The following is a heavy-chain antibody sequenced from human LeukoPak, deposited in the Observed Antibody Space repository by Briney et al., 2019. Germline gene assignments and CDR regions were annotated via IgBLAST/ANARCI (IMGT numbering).Heavy chain of an antibody. J-gene: IGHJ4*02. Sequence: PGESLKISCKASGYKFTNYWIGWVRQMPGKGLEWMTIIYPGDSETRYSPPFQGQVTISADKSIGTMYLQWSSLKASDTAMYYCARALRTGQGDYVPVLWGQGTLVIVSS. CDR1: GYKFTNYW. D-gene: IGHD4-17*01. CDR2: IYPGDSET. V-gene: IGHV5-51*01. CDR3: ARALRTGQGDYVPVL.